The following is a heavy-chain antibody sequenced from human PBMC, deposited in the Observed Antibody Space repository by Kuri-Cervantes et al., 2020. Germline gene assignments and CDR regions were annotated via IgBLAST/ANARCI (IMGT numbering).Heavy chain of an antibody. D-gene: IGHD2-15*01. CDR1: GFTFSSYA. Sequence: GGSLRLSCAASGFTFSSYAMHWVRQAPGKGLEWVAVISYDGSNKYYADSVKGRFTISRDNAKNSLYLQMNSLRDEDTAVYYCARVDCRGYTCYVPSHGFDIWGQGTMVTDSS. J-gene: IGHJ3*02. V-gene: IGHV3-30-3*01. CDR3: ARVDCRGYTCYVPSHGFDI. CDR2: ISYDGSNK.